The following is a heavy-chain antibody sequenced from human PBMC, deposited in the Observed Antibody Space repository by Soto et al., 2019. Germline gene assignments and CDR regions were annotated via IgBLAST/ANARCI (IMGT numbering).Heavy chain of an antibody. D-gene: IGHD6-6*01. CDR2: IYSGGST. CDR1: GFTVSSNY. CDR3: ARVEDSSSSYGMDV. Sequence: EVQLVESGGGLIQPGGSLRLSCAASGFTVSSNYMSWVRQAPGKGLEWVSVIYSGGSTYYADSVKGRFTISRDNSKNTLYLQMNSLRAEDTAVYYCARVEDSSSSYGMDVWGQGTTVTVSS. V-gene: IGHV3-53*01. J-gene: IGHJ6*02.